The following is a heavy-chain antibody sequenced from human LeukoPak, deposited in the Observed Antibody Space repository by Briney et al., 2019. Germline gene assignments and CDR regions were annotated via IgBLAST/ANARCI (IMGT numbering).Heavy chain of an antibody. D-gene: IGHD1-26*01. Sequence: PGGSLRLSCAASGFTFTNYGMHWVRQAPVKGLEWVAFIRYDGSDKYYADSVTGRFTISRDNSKNTLYLQMNSLRTEDTAVYYCAKDRLTSGIYPDAFDIWGQGTMVTVSS. CDR3: AKDRLTSGIYPDAFDI. V-gene: IGHV3-30*02. J-gene: IGHJ3*02. CDR2: IRYDGSDK. CDR1: GFTFTNYG.